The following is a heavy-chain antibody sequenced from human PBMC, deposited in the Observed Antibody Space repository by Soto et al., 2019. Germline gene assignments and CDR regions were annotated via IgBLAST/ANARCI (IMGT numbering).Heavy chain of an antibody. J-gene: IGHJ6*02. CDR3: ARDRLVAATSAPPYCYYGMDV. CDR1: GFTFSSYS. Sequence: GGSLRLSCATSGFTFSSYSMNWVRQAPGVGLEWVSSISSSSRYIYYADSVRGRFTISRDNAKNSLYLQINSLRAEDTAVYYCARDRLVAATSAPPYCYYGMDVWGQGTTVTVSS. D-gene: IGHD2-15*01. V-gene: IGHV3-21*01. CDR2: ISSSSRYI.